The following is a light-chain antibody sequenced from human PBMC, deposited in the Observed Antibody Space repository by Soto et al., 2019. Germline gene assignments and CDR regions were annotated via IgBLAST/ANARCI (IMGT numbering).Light chain of an antibody. CDR2: GAS. J-gene: IGKJ4*01. CDR1: QSVSSN. Sequence: EIVMTQSPATLSASPAERATLSCRATQSVSSNLAWYQQKPGQAPRLLIYGASTRATGTPARFSGSGSGTEFTLTISSLQSEDFAVYYCQQYNNWPPLTFGGGTKVEIK. V-gene: IGKV3-15*01. CDR3: QQYNNWPPLT.